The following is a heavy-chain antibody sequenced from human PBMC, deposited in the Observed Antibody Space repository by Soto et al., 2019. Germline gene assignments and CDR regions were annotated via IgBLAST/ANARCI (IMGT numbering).Heavy chain of an antibody. J-gene: IGHJ2*01. Sequence: QLQLQESGPGLVKPSETLSLTCTVSGGSISSSSYYWGWIRQPPGKGLEWIGSIYYSGSTYYNPSLKSRVTISVDTSKNQFSLKLSSVTAADTAVYYCARLLARFYAWYFDLWGRGTLVTVSS. CDR1: GGSISSSSYY. CDR3: ARLLARFYAWYFDL. D-gene: IGHD4-17*01. CDR2: IYYSGST. V-gene: IGHV4-39*01.